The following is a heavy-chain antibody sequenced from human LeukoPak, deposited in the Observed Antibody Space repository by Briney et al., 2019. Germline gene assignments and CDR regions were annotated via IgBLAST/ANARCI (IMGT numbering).Heavy chain of an antibody. CDR3: ARGLLSGDLEDDY. CDR2: INPKSGAT. CDR1: GYTFTGYY. Sequence: ASVKVSCKASGYTFTGYYMHWVRQAPGQGLERMGWINPKSGATNYAQKFQGRVTMTRDTSISTAYMELSRLRSDDTAVYYCARGLLSGDLEDDYWGQGTLVTVSA. D-gene: IGHD3-10*01. V-gene: IGHV1-2*02. J-gene: IGHJ4*02.